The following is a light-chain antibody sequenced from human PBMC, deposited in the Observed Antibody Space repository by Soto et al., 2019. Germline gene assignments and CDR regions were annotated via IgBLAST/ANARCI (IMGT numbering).Light chain of an antibody. CDR2: GVS. Sequence: IVLTQSPGTLSLSPGEGATLSCRASQPVNSGYLAWYQQKPGQAPSLLMSGVSTRDTGIPDRFSGSGAGTDFTLTISRLEPGDFAVYYCQVYGSSPKTFGQGTKVEFK. CDR3: QVYGSSPKT. CDR1: QPVNSGY. V-gene: IGKV3-20*01. J-gene: IGKJ1*01.